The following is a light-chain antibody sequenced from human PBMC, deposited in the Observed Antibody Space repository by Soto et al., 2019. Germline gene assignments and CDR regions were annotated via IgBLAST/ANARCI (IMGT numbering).Light chain of an antibody. V-gene: IGLV1-40*01. CDR1: SSNIGAGYD. CDR2: GNN. CDR3: QSYDSSLSGSV. Sequence: QSVLTQPPSVSGAPGQRVTISCTGSSSNIGAGYDVHWYQQLPGTAPKLLIYGNNNRPSGVPDRFSGSKSGTSASRAITVLQAEDEADYYCQSYDSSLSGSVFGGGTKLTVL. J-gene: IGLJ3*02.